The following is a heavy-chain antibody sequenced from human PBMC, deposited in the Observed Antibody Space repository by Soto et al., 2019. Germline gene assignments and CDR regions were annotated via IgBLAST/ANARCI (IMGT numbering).Heavy chain of an antibody. CDR1: TFTFSSYA. CDR2: ISYDGARR. CDR3: AKGRSSYGSKSSWMPYYVAY. J-gene: IGHJ4*02. Sequence: QVQLEESGGGVVKPGGSLRLSCVASTFTFSSYAMHWVRQVPGMGPQWMAVISYDGARRFYADSVKGRFTISRDNSKGTLYLDMNSLRPEDSALYYCAKGRSSYGSKSSWMPYYVAYGGQENRVIVSS. V-gene: IGHV3-30*18. D-gene: IGHD3-10*02.